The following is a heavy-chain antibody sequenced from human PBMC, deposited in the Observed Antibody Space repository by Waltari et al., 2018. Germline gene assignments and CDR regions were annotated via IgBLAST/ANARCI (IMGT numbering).Heavy chain of an antibody. J-gene: IGHJ4*02. Sequence: EVHLVESGGGLVQPGGSLRLSCAASGFTFTDYWMSRVRQAPGKGPEWVANIQKDGSEKNYVDYVKGRFTISRDNAKDSVYLQMNSLRADDTAMYYCVRDHWGPDYWGQGTLVTVSS. CDR1: GFTFTDYW. CDR2: IQKDGSEK. D-gene: IGHD7-27*01. V-gene: IGHV3-7*01. CDR3: VRDHWGPDY.